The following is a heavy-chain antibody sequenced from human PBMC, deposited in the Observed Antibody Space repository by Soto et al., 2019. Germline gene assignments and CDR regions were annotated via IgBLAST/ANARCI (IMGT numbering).Heavy chain of an antibody. CDR1: GYTLTELS. Sequence: AASVKVSCKVSGYTLTELSMHWVRQAPGKGLEWMGGFDPEDGETIYAQKFQGRVTMTEDTSTDTAYMELSSLRSEDTAVYYCATMNYDILTGYSRFAYWGQGTLVTVSS. D-gene: IGHD3-9*01. V-gene: IGHV1-24*01. CDR2: FDPEDGET. J-gene: IGHJ4*02. CDR3: ATMNYDILTGYSRFAY.